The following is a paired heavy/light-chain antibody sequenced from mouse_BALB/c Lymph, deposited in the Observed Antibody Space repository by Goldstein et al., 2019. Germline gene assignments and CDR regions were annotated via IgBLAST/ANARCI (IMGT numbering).Heavy chain of an antibody. Sequence: QVQLQQSGPELVKPGALVKISCKASGYTFTSYDINWVKQRPGQGLEWIGWIYPGDGSTKYNEKFKGKATLTADKSSSTAYMQLSSLTSENSAVYFCARRTDYYAMDYWGQGTSVTVSS. D-gene: IGHD4-1*01. CDR2: IYPGDGST. J-gene: IGHJ4*01. CDR3: ARRTDYYAMDY. CDR1: GYTFTSYD. V-gene: IGHV1S56*01.
Light chain of an antibody. CDR3: LQYASYPWT. Sequence: DIQMTQSPSSLSASLGERVSLTCRASQEISGYLSWLQQKPDGTIKRLIYAASTLDSGVPKRFSGSRSGSDYSLTISSLESEDFADYYCLQYASYPWTFGGGTKLEIK. CDR1: QEISGY. CDR2: AAS. V-gene: IGKV9-124*01. J-gene: IGKJ1*01.